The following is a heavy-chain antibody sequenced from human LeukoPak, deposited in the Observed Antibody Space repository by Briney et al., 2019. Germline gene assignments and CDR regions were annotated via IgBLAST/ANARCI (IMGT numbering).Heavy chain of an antibody. CDR2: ISSLSNYI. J-gene: IGHJ4*02. V-gene: IGHV3-21*01. CDR1: GFTFNYYS. CDR3: ARDWGNWDFDY. D-gene: IGHD1-1*01. Sequence: GGSLRLSCAASGFTFNYYSMNWVRQAPGKGLEWISSISSLSNYIYYADSVKGRFTISRDNAKNSLYLQMNSLRAEDTAVYYCARDWGNWDFDYWGQGTLVTVSS.